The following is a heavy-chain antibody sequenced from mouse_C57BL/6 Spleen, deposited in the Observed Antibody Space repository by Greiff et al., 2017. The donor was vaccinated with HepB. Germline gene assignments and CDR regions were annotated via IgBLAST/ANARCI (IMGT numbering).Heavy chain of an antibody. D-gene: IGHD1-1*01. CDR3: ARADYYGSRSFDY. Sequence: QVQLKQPGAELVKPGASVKLSCKASGYTFTSYWMHWVKQRPGQGLEWIGMIHPNSGSTNYNEKFKSKATLTVDKSSSTAYMQLSSLTSEDSAVYYCARADYYGSRSFDYWGQGTTLTVSS. V-gene: IGHV1-64*01. CDR2: IHPNSGST. J-gene: IGHJ2*01. CDR1: GYTFTSYW.